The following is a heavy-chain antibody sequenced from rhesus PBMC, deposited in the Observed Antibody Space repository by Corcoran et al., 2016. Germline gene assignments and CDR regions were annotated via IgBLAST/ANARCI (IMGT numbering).Heavy chain of an antibody. D-gene: IGHD6-31*01. V-gene: IGHV4-173*01. Sequence: QLQLQESGPGLVKPSETLSLTCAVSGGSISSNYWNWIRQPPGKGLEWIGRISCSGGSTAYTPSLKTRVTIATGTSKNKFSLKLSSVTAAATAVYYCARGSSGWYYYFDYWGQGVLVTVSS. CDR2: ISCSGGST. CDR1: GGSISSNY. CDR3: ARGSSGWYYYFDY. J-gene: IGHJ4*01.